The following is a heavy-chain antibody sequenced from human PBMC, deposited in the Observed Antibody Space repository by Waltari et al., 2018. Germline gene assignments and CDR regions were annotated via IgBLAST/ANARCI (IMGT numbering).Heavy chain of an antibody. CDR1: XYTFXDNY. D-gene: IGHD2-8*01. CDR3: ARMYDNGXXGGWLDP. Sequence: QVQLVQSGAEXKKPGASVKVSCRASXYTFXDNYIHGVRQAPGQGLEWMGWINPKSGGTNXAQTVEGRVTMTXETXINTVXMXMRRLKSXXXAVYXCARMYDNGXXGGWLDPXGQGTLVTVXS. V-gene: IGHV1-2*02. J-gene: IGHJ5*02. CDR2: INPKSGGT.